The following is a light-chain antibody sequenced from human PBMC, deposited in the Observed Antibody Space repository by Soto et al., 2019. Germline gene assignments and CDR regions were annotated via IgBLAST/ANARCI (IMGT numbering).Light chain of an antibody. J-gene: IGLJ3*02. CDR2: EGS. CDR1: SSDVGLYNL. V-gene: IGLV2-23*03. Sequence: QSVLTQPASVSGSPGQSITISCTGTSSDVGLYNLVSWYQQHPGKAPKLMIYEGSKRPSGVSNRFSGPKSGNTASLTISGLQAEDEADYYCCSYAGSSSFDVVFGGGTKLTVL. CDR3: CSYAGSSSFDVV.